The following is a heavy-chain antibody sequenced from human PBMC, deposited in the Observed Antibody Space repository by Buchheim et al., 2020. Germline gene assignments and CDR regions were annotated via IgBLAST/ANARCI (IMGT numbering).Heavy chain of an antibody. CDR2: ISGSGGST. CDR1: GFTFSIYA. V-gene: IGHV3-23*01. J-gene: IGHJ2*01. CDR3: AKQAYDFWSGYPYWYFDL. Sequence: EVQLLESGGGLVQPGGSLRLSCAASGFTFSIYAMSWVRQAPGKGLEWVSAISGSGGSTYYADSVKGRFTISRDNSKNTLYLQMNSLRAEDTAVYYCAKQAYDFWSGYPYWYFDLWGRGTL. D-gene: IGHD3-3*01.